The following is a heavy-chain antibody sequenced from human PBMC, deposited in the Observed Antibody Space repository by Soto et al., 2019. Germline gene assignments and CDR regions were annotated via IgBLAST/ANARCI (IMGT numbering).Heavy chain of an antibody. CDR2: IISIFGTA. CDR1: GGTFSSYA. J-gene: IGHJ6*02. CDR3: ARHVPAAGYYYGMDV. V-gene: IGHV1-69*12. D-gene: IGHD2-2*01. Sequence: QVQLVQSGAEVKKPGSSVKVSCKASGGTFSSYAISWVRQAPGQGLEWMGGIISIFGTANYAQKFQGGVTITADESTSTADMELSSLRSEDTAVDYCARHVPAAGYYYGMDVWGQGTTVTVSS.